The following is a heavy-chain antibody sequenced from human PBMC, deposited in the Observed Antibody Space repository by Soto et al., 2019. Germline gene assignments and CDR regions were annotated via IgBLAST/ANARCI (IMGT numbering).Heavy chain of an antibody. J-gene: IGHJ6*03. CDR2: IYPGDSDT. V-gene: IGHV5-51*01. D-gene: IGHD2-15*01. CDR1: GYSFTSYW. CDR3: ARAGSCSGGSCYYYYYYMDV. Sequence: GESLKISCKGSGYSFTSYWIGGVRQMPGKGLEGRGVIYPGDSDTRYSPAFQGRVTISADKSISTASLHWSSLKASDTAMYYCARAGSCSGGSCYYYYYYMDVWGKGTKVTVSS.